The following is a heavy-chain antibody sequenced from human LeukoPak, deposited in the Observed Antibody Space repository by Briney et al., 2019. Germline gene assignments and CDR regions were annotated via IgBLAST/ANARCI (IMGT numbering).Heavy chain of an antibody. V-gene: IGHV4-61*02. CDR1: GGSISSGSYY. Sequence: SQTLSLTCTVSGGSISSGSYYWSWIRQPARKGLEWIGRFYTSGSTNYNPSLKSRVTISVDTSKNQFSLKLSSVTAADTAVYYCARAGSDFWSGYYGLDPFDYWGQGTLVTVSS. CDR3: ARAGSDFWSGYYGLDPFDY. D-gene: IGHD3-3*01. CDR2: FYTSGST. J-gene: IGHJ4*02.